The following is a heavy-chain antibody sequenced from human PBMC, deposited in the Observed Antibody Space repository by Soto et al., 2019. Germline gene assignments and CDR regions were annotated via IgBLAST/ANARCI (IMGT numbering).Heavy chain of an antibody. J-gene: IGHJ4*02. CDR3: AKFIRYCTNAVCPDY. D-gene: IGHD2-8*01. Sequence: SVKVSCKASEGTFSNYAISWVRQAPGQGLEWMGGINPIFDTTNYAQRFQGRVTITADKSTETAYLELSSLRSEDTAVYYCAKFIRYCTNAVCPDYWGQGTLVTVSS. CDR1: EGTFSNYA. V-gene: IGHV1-69*06. CDR2: INPIFDTT.